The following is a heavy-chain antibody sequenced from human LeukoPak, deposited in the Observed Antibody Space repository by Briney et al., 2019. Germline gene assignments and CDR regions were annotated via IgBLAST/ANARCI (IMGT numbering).Heavy chain of an antibody. CDR2: IKQDGSEK. CDR1: GFTFSSYW. D-gene: IGHD6-6*01. Sequence: GGSLRLSCAASGFTFSSYWMSWVRQAPGKGLEWVANIKQDGSEKYYVDSVKGRFTISRDNAKNSLYLQMNSLRAEDTAVYYCARERSSSRGGFDYWGQGTLVTVSS. CDR3: ARERSSSRGGFDY. V-gene: IGHV3-7*01. J-gene: IGHJ4*02.